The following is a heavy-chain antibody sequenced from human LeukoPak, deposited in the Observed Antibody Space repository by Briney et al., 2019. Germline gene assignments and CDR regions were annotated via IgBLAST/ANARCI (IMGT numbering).Heavy chain of an antibody. CDR3: AKDGAREGSGGIDY. CDR1: GFTFDDYT. CDR2: ISWDGGST. V-gene: IGHV3-43*01. Sequence: GGSLRLSCAASGFTFDDYTMHWVRQAPGKGLEWVSLISWDGGSTYYADSVKGRFTISRDNSKNSLYVQMNSLRTDDTALYYCAKDGAREGSGGIDYWGQGTLVTVSS. D-gene: IGHD6-25*01. J-gene: IGHJ4*02.